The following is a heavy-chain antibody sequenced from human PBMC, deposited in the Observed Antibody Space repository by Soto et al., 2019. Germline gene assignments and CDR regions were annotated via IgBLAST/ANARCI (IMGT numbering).Heavy chain of an antibody. J-gene: IGHJ6*02. CDR1: GFSFENYG. CDR2: IWYDGSLQ. Sequence: QVQMVESGGGVVQPGRSLRLSCAASGFSFENYGMHWVRQAPGRWLEWVAIIWYDGSLQYYAAAVKGRFTISRDNSKNTLYLEMNSLRAEDTAVYYCANLWGDGYNLGQDYNGMDVWGQGTTVSVSS. CDR3: ANLWGDGYNLGQDYNGMDV. V-gene: IGHV3-33*06. D-gene: IGHD5-12*01.